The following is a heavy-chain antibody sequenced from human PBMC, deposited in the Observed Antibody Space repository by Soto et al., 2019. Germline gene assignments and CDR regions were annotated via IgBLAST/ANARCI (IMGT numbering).Heavy chain of an antibody. CDR1: GYTFTSYG. CDR2: ISAYNGNT. J-gene: IGHJ5*02. CDR3: AIFYYGSGSELRYNWFDP. D-gene: IGHD3-10*01. V-gene: IGHV1-18*01. Sequence: ASVKVSCKASGYTFTSYGISWVRQAPGQGLEWKGWISAYNGNTNYAQKLQGRVTMTTDTSTSTAYMELRSLRSDDTAVYYFAIFYYGSGSELRYNWFDPWGQGTLVTVSS.